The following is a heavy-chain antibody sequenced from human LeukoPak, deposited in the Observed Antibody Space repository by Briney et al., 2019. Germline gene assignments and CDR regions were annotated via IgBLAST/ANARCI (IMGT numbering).Heavy chain of an antibody. D-gene: IGHD1-1*01. CDR3: KSGGAAPGSFDY. CDR2: ISSRSSSI. J-gene: IGHJ4*02. CDR1: GFTFSSYI. Sequence: GGSLRLSCAASGFTFSSYIMNWVRQAPGKGLEWVSYISSRSSSIYYADSVKGRFTISRDNAKNSLYLQLNSLRVEDTAVYYCKSGGAAPGSFDYWGQGTLVTVSP. V-gene: IGHV3-48*04.